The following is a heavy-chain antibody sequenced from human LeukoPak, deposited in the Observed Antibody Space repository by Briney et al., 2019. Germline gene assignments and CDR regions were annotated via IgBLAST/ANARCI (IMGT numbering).Heavy chain of an antibody. CDR2: ISSSSSTI. Sequence: GGSLRLSCAASGFTFSSYSMNWVRQAPGKGLEWVSYISSSSSTIYYADSVKGRFTISRDNAKNSLYLQMNSLRDEDTAVYYCATRYGSSWNNWFDPWGQGTLVTVSS. V-gene: IGHV3-48*02. CDR3: ATRYGSSWNNWFDP. CDR1: GFTFSSYS. D-gene: IGHD6-13*01. J-gene: IGHJ5*02.